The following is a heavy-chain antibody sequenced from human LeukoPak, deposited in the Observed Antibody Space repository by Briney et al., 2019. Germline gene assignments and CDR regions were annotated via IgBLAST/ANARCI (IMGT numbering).Heavy chain of an antibody. J-gene: IGHJ3*02. CDR2: IWYDGSKE. CDR1: GFTFSNYW. D-gene: IGHD2-15*01. CDR3: ARESAGISSDI. V-gene: IGHV3-33*08. Sequence: GGSLRLSCAASGFTFSNYWMSWVRQAPGKGLEWVAVIWYDGSKEYYVDSVKGRFIISRDSSKNMVYLQMSSLRVEDTAVYYCARESAGISSDIWGQGTMVTVSS.